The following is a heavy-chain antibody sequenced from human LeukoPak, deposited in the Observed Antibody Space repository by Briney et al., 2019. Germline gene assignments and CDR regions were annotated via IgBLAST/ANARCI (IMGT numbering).Heavy chain of an antibody. CDR3: ARGAYCGGDCYSFRLDLSDAFDI. Sequence: ASVKVSCKASGYTFTSYYMHWVRQAPGQGLEWMGIINPSGGSTSYAQKFQGRVTMTRDMSTSTVYMELSSLRSEDTAVYYCARGAYCGGDCYSFRLDLSDAFDIWGQGTMVTVSS. J-gene: IGHJ3*02. D-gene: IGHD2-21*02. CDR2: INPSGGST. CDR1: GYTFTSYY. V-gene: IGHV1-46*01.